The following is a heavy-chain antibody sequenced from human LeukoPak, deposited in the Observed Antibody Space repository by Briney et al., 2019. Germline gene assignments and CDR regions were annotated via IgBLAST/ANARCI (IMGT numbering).Heavy chain of an antibody. CDR3: ARRAGSYNAFDI. D-gene: IGHD1-26*01. CDR1: GGSFSGYY. V-gene: IGHV4-34*01. J-gene: IGHJ3*02. CDR2: INHSGST. Sequence: SETLSLTCAVYGGSFSGYYWSWIRQPPGQGLEWIGEINHSGSTNYNPSLKSRVTISVDTSKNQFSLKLSSVTAADTAVYYCARRAGSYNAFDIWGQGTMVTVSS.